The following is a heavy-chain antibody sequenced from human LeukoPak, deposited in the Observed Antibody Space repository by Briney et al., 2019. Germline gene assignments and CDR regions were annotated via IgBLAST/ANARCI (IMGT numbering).Heavy chain of an antibody. V-gene: IGHV4-39*01. CDR1: GDSISSSSFY. Sequence: PSETLSLTCTVSGDSISSSSFYWGWIRQPPGKGLEWIGSIYYSGSTYYDPSLKSRVTISVDTSKNQFSLQLSSVTAADTAVYYCARLRGYTSSARGYVEYWGQGTLVTVSS. J-gene: IGHJ4*02. D-gene: IGHD6-13*01. CDR3: ARLRGYTSSARGYVEY. CDR2: IYYSGST.